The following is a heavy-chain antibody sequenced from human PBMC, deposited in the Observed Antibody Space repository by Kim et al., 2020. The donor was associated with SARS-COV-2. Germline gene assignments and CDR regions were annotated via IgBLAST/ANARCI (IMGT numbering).Heavy chain of an antibody. CDR2: IYYSGST. J-gene: IGHJ4*02. CDR1: GGSISSGGYY. Sequence: SETLSLTCTVSGGSISSGGYYWSWIRQHPGKGLEWIGYIYYSGSTYYNPSLKSRVTISVDTSKNQFSLKLSSVTAADTAVYYCARLHTYSSSWYVDYWGQGTLVTVSS. CDR3: ARLHTYSSSWYVDY. D-gene: IGHD6-13*01. V-gene: IGHV4-31*03.